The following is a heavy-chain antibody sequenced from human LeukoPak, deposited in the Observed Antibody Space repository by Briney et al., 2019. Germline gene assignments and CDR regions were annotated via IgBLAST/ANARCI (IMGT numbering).Heavy chain of an antibody. D-gene: IGHD3-10*01. J-gene: IGHJ4*02. CDR3: AKDREENQYGSGSYYTDYYFDY. V-gene: IGHV3-23*01. CDR1: GFTFSSYA. CDR2: ISGSGGST. Sequence: AGGSLRLSCAASGFTFSSYAMSWVRQAPGKGLEWVSAISGSGGSTYYADSVKGRFTISRDNSKNTLYLQMNSLRAEDTAVYYCAKDREENQYGSGSYYTDYYFDYWGQGTLVTVSS.